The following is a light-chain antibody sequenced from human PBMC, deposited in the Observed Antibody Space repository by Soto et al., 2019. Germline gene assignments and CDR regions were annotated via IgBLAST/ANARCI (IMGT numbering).Light chain of an antibody. J-gene: IGLJ3*02. CDR1: SSNIGNNY. CDR3: GSWDSRLTTWV. V-gene: IGLV1-51*02. Sequence: QSVLTQPPSVSAAPGQRVTISCSGSSSNIGNNYVTWYQQFPGAAPKLLMDEDNKQPSGIPDRFSGSKSGTSATLGITGLQTGDEADYYCGSWDSRLTTWVFGGGTKLTVL. CDR2: EDN.